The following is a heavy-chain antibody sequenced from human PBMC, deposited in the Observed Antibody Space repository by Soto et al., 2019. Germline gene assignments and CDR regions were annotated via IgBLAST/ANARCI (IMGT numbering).Heavy chain of an antibody. J-gene: IGHJ6*02. V-gene: IGHV1-18*01. CDR3: VMVDNYVTPTPQDV. D-gene: IGHD3-16*01. Sequence: QVQLVQSGDEVKKPGASVKFSCKASGYIFVNYGIACVRQAPGQGLEWMGWISPYTGNTHSATKVQGRLTMTTDTSTSTAYMDLGSLTSDDTAVYYCVMVDNYVTPTPQDVWGQGTTVIVSS. CDR1: GYIFVNYG. CDR2: ISPYTGNT.